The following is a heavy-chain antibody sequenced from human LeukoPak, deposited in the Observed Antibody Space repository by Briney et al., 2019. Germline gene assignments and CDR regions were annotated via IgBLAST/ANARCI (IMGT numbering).Heavy chain of an antibody. V-gene: IGHV1-8*01. D-gene: IGHD6-6*01. CDR3: ARGVQLPAVHSYYGMDV. CDR2: MNPNSGNT. Sequence: ASVKVSCKASGYTFSSYDINWVRQATGQGLEWMGRMNPNSGNTGYAQKFQGRVTMTSNTSISTAYMELSSLRSEDTAVYYCARGVQLPAVHSYYGMDVWGQGTTVTVSS. J-gene: IGHJ6*02. CDR1: GYTFSSYD.